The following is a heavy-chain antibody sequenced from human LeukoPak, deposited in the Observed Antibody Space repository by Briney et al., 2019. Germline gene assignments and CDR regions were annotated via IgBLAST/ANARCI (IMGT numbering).Heavy chain of an antibody. CDR3: ARGLTGSYR. J-gene: IGHJ4*02. D-gene: IGHD1-26*01. CDR1: GGSISSSNW. V-gene: IGHV4-4*02. Sequence: SETLSLTCAVSGGSISSSNWWSWVRQPPGKGLEWIGEINHSGSTNYNPSLKSRVTISVDTSKNQFSLKLSSVTAADTAAYYCARGLTGSYRWGQGTLVTVSS. CDR2: INHSGST.